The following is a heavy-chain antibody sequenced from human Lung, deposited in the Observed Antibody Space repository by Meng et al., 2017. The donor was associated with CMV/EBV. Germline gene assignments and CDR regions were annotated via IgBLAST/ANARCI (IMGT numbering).Heavy chain of an antibody. CDR2: INPNTGGT. V-gene: IGHV1-2*02. J-gene: IGHJ3*02. CDR3: ARERGLGFRGTNDAFDI. D-gene: IGHD3-16*01. CDR1: GYTFSLYY. Sequence: SVKVSRQASGYTFSLYYIHWVRQAPGQGLEWMGWINPNTGGTNSAQKFQGRVTITGDTSISTAYMELSRLNSDDTALYYCARERGLGFRGTNDAFDIWGQGTMVTVSS.